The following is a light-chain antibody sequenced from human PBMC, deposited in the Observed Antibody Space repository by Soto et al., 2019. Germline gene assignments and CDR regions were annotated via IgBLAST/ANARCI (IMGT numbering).Light chain of an antibody. V-gene: IGKV1-8*01. Sequence: QMTQSPASLSTSVGDRVTITCPASQGISSDLAWYQQKPGKAPKRLIYAASTLQSGVPSRFSGSGSGTDFTLNISRLQSEDCATYYCQQYYSYPFTFGPGTKVDIK. J-gene: IGKJ3*01. CDR3: QQYYSYPFT. CDR1: QGISSD. CDR2: AAS.